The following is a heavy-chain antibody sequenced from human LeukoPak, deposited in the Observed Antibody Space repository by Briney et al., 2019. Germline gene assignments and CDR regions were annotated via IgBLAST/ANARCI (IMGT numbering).Heavy chain of an antibody. Sequence: ASVKVSCKASGYTFTSHDINWVRQATGQGLEWMGWMNPNNDNTGYVQKFQGRVTMTRNTSIGTAYMELSSLRSGDTAVYYCARGGFLYGSGRGYGMDVWGQGTTVIVSS. CDR1: GYTFTSHD. CDR3: ARGGFLYGSGRGYGMDV. V-gene: IGHV1-8*01. J-gene: IGHJ6*02. D-gene: IGHD3-10*01. CDR2: MNPNNDNT.